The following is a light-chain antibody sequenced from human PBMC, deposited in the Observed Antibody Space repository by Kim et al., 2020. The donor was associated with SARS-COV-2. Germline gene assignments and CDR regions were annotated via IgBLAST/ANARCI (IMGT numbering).Light chain of an antibody. J-gene: IGKJ2*01. Sequence: LSPGERAPLSCTASQSVRSSLLAWYQQKPGQAPRLLIYEAFKRVAGIPDRFSGSGSGTDFTLTISRPEPEDFAMYYCQQYGSSPYTFGQGTKLEI. CDR3: QQYGSSPYT. CDR1: QSVRSSL. CDR2: EAF. V-gene: IGKV3-20*01.